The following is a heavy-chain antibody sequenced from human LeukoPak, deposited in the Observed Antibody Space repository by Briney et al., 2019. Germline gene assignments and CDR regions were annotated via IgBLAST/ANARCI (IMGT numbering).Heavy chain of an antibody. CDR3: AREGGGSGSHIGYYYYYMDV. CDR1: GFTFSNYA. Sequence: GGSLRLSCAASGFTFSNYAMSWVRQAPGKGLEWVSTVSGGGGSTYYADSVKGRFTISRDNSRNTLYLQMNSLRAEDTAVYYCAREGGGSGSHIGYYYYYMDVWGKGTTVTISS. J-gene: IGHJ6*03. D-gene: IGHD3-10*01. V-gene: IGHV3-23*01. CDR2: VSGGGGST.